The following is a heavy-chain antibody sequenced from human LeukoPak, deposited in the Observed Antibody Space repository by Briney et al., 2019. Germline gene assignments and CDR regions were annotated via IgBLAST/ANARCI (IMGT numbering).Heavy chain of an antibody. CDR2: IYTSGST. CDR1: GGSISSGSYY. D-gene: IGHD3-3*01. CDR3: ARGARPVLRFLEWLSDYMDV. Sequence: PSETLSLTCTVSGGSISSGSYYWSWIRQPAGKGLEWIGRIYTSGSTNYNPSLKSRVTISVDTFKNQFSLKLSSVTAADTAVYYCARGARPVLRFLEWLSDYMDVWGKGTTVTVSS. J-gene: IGHJ6*03. V-gene: IGHV4-61*02.